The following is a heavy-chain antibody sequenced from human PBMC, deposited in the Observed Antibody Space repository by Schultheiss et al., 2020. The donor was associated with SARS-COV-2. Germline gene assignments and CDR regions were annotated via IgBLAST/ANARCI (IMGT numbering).Heavy chain of an antibody. J-gene: IGHJ4*02. V-gene: IGHV4-59*01. CDR2: IYYSGST. Sequence: SETLSLTCAVYGGSFSGYYWSWIRQPPGKGLEWIGYIYYSGSTNYNPSLKSRVTISVDTSKNQFSLKLSSVTAADTAVYYCARDLGESGGYWGQGTQVTVSS. CDR3: ARDLGESGGY. D-gene: IGHD3-10*01. CDR1: GGSFSGYY.